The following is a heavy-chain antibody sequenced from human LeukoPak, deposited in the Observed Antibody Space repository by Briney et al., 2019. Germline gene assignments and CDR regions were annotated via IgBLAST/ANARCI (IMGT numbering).Heavy chain of an antibody. CDR3: AKRGGYCTGGSCYSYYFDY. CDR1: GFTFSSYA. V-gene: IGHV3-23*01. CDR2: ISGSGGST. J-gene: IGHJ4*02. D-gene: IGHD2-15*01. Sequence: GGSLRLSCAASGFTFSSYAMSWVRQAPGKGLEWVSIISGSGGSTYYADSVKGQFTISRDNSKNTLYLQMNSLRAEDTAVYYCAKRGGYCTGGSCYSYYFDYWGQGTLVTVSS.